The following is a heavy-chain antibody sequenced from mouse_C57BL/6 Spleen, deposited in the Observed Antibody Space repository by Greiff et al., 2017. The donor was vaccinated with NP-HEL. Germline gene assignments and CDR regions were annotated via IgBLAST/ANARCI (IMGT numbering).Heavy chain of an antibody. CDR1: GYTFTSYW. Sequence: VQLQQPGAELVRPGTSVKLSCKASGYTFTSYWMHWVKQRPGQGLEWIGVIDPSDSYTNYNQKFKGKATLTVDTSSSTAYMQLSSLTSEDSAVYYCARSEGYYYAMDYWGQGTSVTVSS. J-gene: IGHJ4*01. V-gene: IGHV1-59*01. CDR2: IDPSDSYT. CDR3: ARSEGYYYAMDY.